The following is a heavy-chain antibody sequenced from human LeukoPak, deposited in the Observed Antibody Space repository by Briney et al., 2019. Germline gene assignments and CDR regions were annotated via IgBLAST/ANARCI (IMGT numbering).Heavy chain of an antibody. CDR2: ISSRRTYI. D-gene: IGHD1-26*01. CDR1: GFTFSDYS. CDR3: VRDRSGSYPYYFDF. V-gene: IGHV3-21*01. Sequence: GSLRLSCAASGFTFSDYSMNWVRQAPGMGLEWVSSISSRRTYISCADSVKGRFTISKDNAKNSLYLEMNSLRAEDTAVYYCVRDRSGSYPYYFDFWGQGTLVTASS. J-gene: IGHJ4*02.